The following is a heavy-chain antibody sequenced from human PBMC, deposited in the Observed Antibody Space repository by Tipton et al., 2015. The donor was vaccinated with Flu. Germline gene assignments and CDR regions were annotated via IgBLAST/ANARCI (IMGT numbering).Heavy chain of an antibody. CDR3: ARGSGYSSAFE. V-gene: IGHV4-34*01. D-gene: IGHD6-19*01. CDR2: MDHRGST. CDR1: GGSFSGYY. J-gene: IGHJ3*01. Sequence: LRLSCAVYGGSFSGYYGGWIRQPPGKGLEWIGEMDHRGSTTYNPSLKSRVTMSVDTSKNQFSLKLSFVTAADTAVYFCARGSGYSSAFEWGQGTKVTVSS.